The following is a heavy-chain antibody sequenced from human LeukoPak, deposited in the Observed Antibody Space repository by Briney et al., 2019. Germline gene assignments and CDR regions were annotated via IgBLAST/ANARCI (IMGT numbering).Heavy chain of an antibody. CDR2: IKSKTDGGTT. CDR1: GFTFSNAW. Sequence: GGSLRLSCAASGFTFSNAWMSWVRQAPGKGLEWVGRIKSKTDGGTTDYAAPVKGRFTISRDDSKNTLYLQMNSLKTEDTAVYYCTTEVVVLRYFDWLSRPRAATDYYYYYYYMDVWGKGTTVTISS. V-gene: IGHV3-15*01. D-gene: IGHD3-9*01. CDR3: TTEVVVLRYFDWLSRPRAATDYYYYYYYMDV. J-gene: IGHJ6*03.